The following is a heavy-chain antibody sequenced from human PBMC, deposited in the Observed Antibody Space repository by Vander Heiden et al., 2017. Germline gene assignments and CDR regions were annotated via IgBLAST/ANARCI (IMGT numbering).Heavy chain of an antibody. CDR3: AKDQGKYDFWSGYSLFEN. CDR1: GTSLSNSP. V-gene: IGHV3-23*01. D-gene: IGHD3-3*01. CDR2: ISGSGGSI. J-gene: IGHJ4*02. Sequence: VRLLESGGTLLQRGGSLRLSCAASGTSLSNSPMSWVRQAPGKGLGWVSAISGSGGSICYADSVKGRFTISRDNSRNTLSLQMTSLRAEDTAVYYCAKDQGKYDFWSGYSLFENWGQGTLVTVSS.